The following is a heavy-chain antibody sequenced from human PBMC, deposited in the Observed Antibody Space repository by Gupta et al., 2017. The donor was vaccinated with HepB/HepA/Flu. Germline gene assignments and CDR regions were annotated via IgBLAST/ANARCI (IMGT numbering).Heavy chain of an antibody. Sequence: EVHLVASGGGLVQPGGSLRLSCAASVLTFSTYWMRWVRQAPGKGLEWVALIKDDGSEQYYVDSVKGRFTISRDNTKSSLSLLMNSLRADDTAVYYCARDWPKNGMDGWGQGTTVTVSS. CDR2: IKDDGSEQ. J-gene: IGHJ6*02. CDR1: VLTFSTYW. CDR3: ARDWPKNGMDG. V-gene: IGHV3-7*01.